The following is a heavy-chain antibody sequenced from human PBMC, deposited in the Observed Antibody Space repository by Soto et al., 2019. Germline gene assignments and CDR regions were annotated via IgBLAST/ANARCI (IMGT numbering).Heavy chain of an antibody. CDR2: IYHSGST. V-gene: IGHV4-61*01. J-gene: IGHJ4*02. CDR1: GGSVSSGSYY. CDR3: ARDPQSYSSGGHG. Sequence: SETLSLTCTVSGGSVSSGSYYWGWIRQPPGKGLEWIGYIYHSGSTNYNPSLKSRVTISVDTSKNQFSLQLNSVTPGDTAVYYCARDPQSYSSGGHGWGQGTLVTVSS. D-gene: IGHD6-19*01.